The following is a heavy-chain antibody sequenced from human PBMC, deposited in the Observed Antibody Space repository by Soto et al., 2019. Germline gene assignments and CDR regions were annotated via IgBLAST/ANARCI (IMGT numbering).Heavy chain of an antibody. CDR1: GFTFSSYW. Sequence: GGSLRLSCAASGFTFSSYWMHWVRQVPGKGLLWVSRIDEYGNTIDYADSVRGRFTIARDNARNTLYLEMNSLRAEDTALYYCTRDIGGRWAYWGPGTLVTVSS. CDR2: IDEYGNTI. J-gene: IGHJ4*02. CDR3: TRDIGGRWAY. V-gene: IGHV3-74*01. D-gene: IGHD3-16*01.